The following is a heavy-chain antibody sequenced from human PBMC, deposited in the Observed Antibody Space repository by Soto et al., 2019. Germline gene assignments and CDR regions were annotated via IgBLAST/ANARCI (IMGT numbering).Heavy chain of an antibody. CDR2: IIPIFGTA. CDR3: ARDGSSLGENWFDP. Sequence: GASVKVSCKASGGTFSSYAISWVRQAPGQGLEWMGGIIPIFGTANYAQKFQGRVTITADESTSTAYMELSSLRSEDTAVYYCARDGSSLGENWFDPWGQGTLVTVSS. V-gene: IGHV1-69*13. CDR1: GGTFSSYA. D-gene: IGHD6-19*01. J-gene: IGHJ5*02.